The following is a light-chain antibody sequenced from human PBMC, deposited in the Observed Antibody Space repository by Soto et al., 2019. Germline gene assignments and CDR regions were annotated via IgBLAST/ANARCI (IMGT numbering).Light chain of an antibody. Sequence: DIQMPQSPSSLSPSVGARVTITCQASQDISNYLNWYQQKPGKAPKLLIYDASNLETGAPSRFSGSGSGTDFTFTISSLQPEDIATYYCQQYDNLIFTFGPGTKVDIK. CDR3: QQYDNLIFT. CDR1: QDISNY. CDR2: DAS. J-gene: IGKJ3*01. V-gene: IGKV1-33*01.